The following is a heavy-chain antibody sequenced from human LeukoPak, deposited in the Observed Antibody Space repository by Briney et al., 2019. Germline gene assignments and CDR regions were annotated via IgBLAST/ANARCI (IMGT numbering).Heavy chain of an antibody. V-gene: IGHV1-18*01. CDR1: GYTLTELS. D-gene: IGHD3-3*01. CDR2: ISAYNGNT. J-gene: IGHJ5*02. CDR3: ASDTLRFLEWPEDNWFDP. Sequence: ASVKFSCKVSGYTLTELSMHWVRQAPGQGLEWMGWISAYNGNTNYAQKLQGRVTMTTDTSTSTAYMELRSLRSDDTAVYYCASDTLRFLEWPEDNWFDPWGQGTLVTVSS.